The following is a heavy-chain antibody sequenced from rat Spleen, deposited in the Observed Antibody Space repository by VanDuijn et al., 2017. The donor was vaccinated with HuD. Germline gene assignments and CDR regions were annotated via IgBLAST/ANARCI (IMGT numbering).Heavy chain of an antibody. CDR3: ARHLYYYDGTYYPFDD. J-gene: IGHJ2*01. CDR2: ISTAGSNT. V-gene: IGHV5S13*01. CDR1: GFTFNNYY. Sequence: EVQLVESGGGLVQPGRSLKLSCAASGFTFNNYYMVWVRQAPTKGLEWVAYISTAGSNTFYRDSVKGRFTISRDNAKNTQYLQMDSLRSEDTATYYCARHLYYYDGTYYPFDDWGQGVMVTVSS. D-gene: IGHD1-12*02.